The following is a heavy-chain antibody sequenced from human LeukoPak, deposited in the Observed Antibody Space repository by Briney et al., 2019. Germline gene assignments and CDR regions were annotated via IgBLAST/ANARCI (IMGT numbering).Heavy chain of an antibody. CDR3: ARDSTSIAEDY. CDR1: GLTFSSYW. J-gene: IGHJ4*02. D-gene: IGHD6-6*01. CDR2: IKQDGSEK. Sequence: GGSLRLSCAASGLTFSSYWMSWVRQAPGKGLEWVANIKQDGSEKYYVDSVKGRFTISRDNAKNSLYLQMNSLRAEDTAVYYCARDSTSIAEDYWGQGTLVTVSS. V-gene: IGHV3-7*01.